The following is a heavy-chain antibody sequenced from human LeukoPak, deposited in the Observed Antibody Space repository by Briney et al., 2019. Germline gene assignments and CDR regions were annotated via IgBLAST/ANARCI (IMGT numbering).Heavy chain of an antibody. Sequence: SQTLSLTCTVSGGSISSGGYYWSWIRQHPGKGLEWIGYIYYSGSTYYNPSLKSRVTISVDTSKNQFSLKLSSVTAADTAVYYCARYVDTDKWFDPWGQGTLVTVSS. J-gene: IGHJ5*02. CDR1: GGSISSGGYY. CDR3: ARYVDTDKWFDP. CDR2: IYYSGST. D-gene: IGHD5-18*01. V-gene: IGHV4-31*03.